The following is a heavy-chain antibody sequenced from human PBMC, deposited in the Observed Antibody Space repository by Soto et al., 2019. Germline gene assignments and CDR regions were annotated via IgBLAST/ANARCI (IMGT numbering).Heavy chain of an antibody. J-gene: IGHJ5*02. CDR1: GYTFTSYA. CDR2: TNAGNGKT. Sequence: QVQLVQSGAEVKKPGASVKVSCKASGYTFTSYAMHWVRQAPGQRLEWMGWTNAGNGKTKYSQKFRGRVTITRDTSASTAYMELSSLRSEETAVYYCARGGLLRFLEWLLLSWFDPWGQGALVTVSS. CDR3: ARGGLLRFLEWLLLSWFDP. V-gene: IGHV1-3*01. D-gene: IGHD3-3*01.